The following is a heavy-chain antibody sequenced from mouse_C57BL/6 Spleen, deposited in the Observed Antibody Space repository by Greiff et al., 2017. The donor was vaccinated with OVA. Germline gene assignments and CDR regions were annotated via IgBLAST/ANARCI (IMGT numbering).Heavy chain of an antibody. CDR2: IDPENGDT. CDR3: TTGYYYGSSYEAY. J-gene: IGHJ3*01. D-gene: IGHD1-1*01. CDR1: GFNIKDDY. Sequence: VHVKQSGAELVRPGASVKLSCTASGFNIKDDYMHWVKQRPEQGLEWIGWIDPENGDTEYASKFQGKATITADTSSNTAYLQLSSLTSEDTAVYYCTTGYYYGSSYEAYWGQGTLVTVSA. V-gene: IGHV14-4*01.